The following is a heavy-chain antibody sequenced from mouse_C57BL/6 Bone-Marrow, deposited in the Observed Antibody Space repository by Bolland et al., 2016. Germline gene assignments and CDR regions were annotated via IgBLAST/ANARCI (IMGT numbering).Heavy chain of an antibody. Sequence: SSTINYAPSLKDKFIISRDNAKNTLYLQMSKVRSEDTALYYCAKRGLNAMDYWGQGTS. V-gene: IGHV4-1*01. D-gene: IGHD1-3*01. CDR2: SSTI. CDR3: AKRGLNAMDY. J-gene: IGHJ4*01.